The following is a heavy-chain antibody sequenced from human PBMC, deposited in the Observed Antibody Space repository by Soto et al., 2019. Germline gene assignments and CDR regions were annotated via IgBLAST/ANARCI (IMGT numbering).Heavy chain of an antibody. V-gene: IGHV3-33*01. CDR2: IWYDGSNK. D-gene: IGHD6-13*01. CDR3: ARDHRGHSSSWYSDYYGMDV. Sequence: GGSLRLSCAASGFTFSSYGMHWVRQAPGKGLEWVAVIWYDGSNKYYADSVKGRFTISRDNSKNTLYLQMNSLRAEDTAVYYCARDHRGHSSSWYSDYYGMDVWGQGTTVTVSS. CDR1: GFTFSSYG. J-gene: IGHJ6*02.